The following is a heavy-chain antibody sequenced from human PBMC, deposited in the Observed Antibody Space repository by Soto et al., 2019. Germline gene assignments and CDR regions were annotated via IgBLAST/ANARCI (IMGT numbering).Heavy chain of an antibody. CDR2: IRGSGETA. CDR1: GFTFSNYP. J-gene: IGHJ5*01. D-gene: IGHD3-3*01. CDR3: AKGTLPYYTRGRIFWTDDS. V-gene: IGHV3-23*01. Sequence: EVHLLESGGGLVQPGGPLRLSCAASGFTFSNYPMSWVRQAPGKGLAWLSAIRGSGETAYYADSVKGRFTISRDNSRDTLYLHLSSLRADDTAVYFCAKGTLPYYTRGRIFWTDDSWGQGTPGSVSS.